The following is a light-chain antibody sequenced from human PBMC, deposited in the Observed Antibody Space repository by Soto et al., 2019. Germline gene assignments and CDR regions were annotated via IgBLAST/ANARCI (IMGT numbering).Light chain of an antibody. Sequence: EILLTQSPATLSLSPGARPTLSRRSSQSVSSYLAWYQQKPGQAPRPLIYDASNRATGIPARFSGSGSGTDFTLTISSLEPEDFAVYYCQQRSNWPPALTFGGGTKVEIK. V-gene: IGKV3-11*01. CDR1: QSVSSY. CDR3: QQRSNWPPALT. J-gene: IGKJ4*01. CDR2: DAS.